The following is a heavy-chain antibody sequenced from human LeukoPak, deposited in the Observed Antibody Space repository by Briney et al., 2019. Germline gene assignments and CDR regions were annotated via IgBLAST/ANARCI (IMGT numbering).Heavy chain of an antibody. J-gene: IGHJ2*01. CDR1: GGSISSYY. CDR3: ASSYNWNYVGSDWYFDL. CDR2: IYTSGST. V-gene: IGHV4-4*07. Sequence: SETLSLTCTVSGGSISSYYWSWIRQPAGKGLEWIGRIYTSGSTNYNPSLKSRVTMSVDTSKNQFSLKLSSVTAADTAVYYCASSYNWNYVGSDWYFDLWGRGTLVTVSS. D-gene: IGHD1-7*01.